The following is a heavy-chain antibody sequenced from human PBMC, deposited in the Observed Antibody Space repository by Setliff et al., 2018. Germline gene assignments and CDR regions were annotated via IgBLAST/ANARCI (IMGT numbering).Heavy chain of an antibody. V-gene: IGHV7-4-1*02. D-gene: IGHD2-15*01. CDR2: ISTNNGNP. Sequence: CKASGYTLTRHDLNWVRQAPGQGLEWMGWISTNNGNPTYAQGFTGRFVFSLDTSLNTAYLQISSLEAEDTALYYCVRGGSGAFDPWGQGTLVTVSS. CDR3: VRGGSGAFDP. CDR1: GYTLTRHD. J-gene: IGHJ5*02.